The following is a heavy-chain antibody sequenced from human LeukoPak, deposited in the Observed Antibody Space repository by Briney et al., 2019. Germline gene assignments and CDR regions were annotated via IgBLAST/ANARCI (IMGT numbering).Heavy chain of an antibody. CDR2: ISWNSGSI. CDR1: GFTFDDYA. Sequence: GGSLRLSCAASGFTFDDYAMHWVRQAPGKGLEWVSGISWNSGSIGYADSVKGRLTISRDNAKNSLYLQMNSLRAEDTALYYSAKDSTNIGAFDYWGQGTLVTVSS. CDR3: AKDSTNIGAFDY. D-gene: IGHD5/OR15-5a*01. J-gene: IGHJ4*02. V-gene: IGHV3-9*01.